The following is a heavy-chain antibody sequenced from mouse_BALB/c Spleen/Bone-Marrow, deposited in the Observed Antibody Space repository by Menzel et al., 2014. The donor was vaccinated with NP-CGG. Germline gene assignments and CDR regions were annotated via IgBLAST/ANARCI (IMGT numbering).Heavy chain of an antibody. CDR3: ASYYYGSSLFAY. CDR2: IDPANGNT. V-gene: IGHV14-3*02. D-gene: IGHD1-1*01. Sequence: DVKLVESGAELVKPGASVKLSCTASGFNIKDTYMHWVEQRPEQGLEWIGRIDPANGNTKYDPKFQGKATITADTSSNTACLQLSSLTSEDTAVCYCASYYYGSSLFAYWGQGTLVTVSA. CDR1: GFNIKDTY. J-gene: IGHJ3*01.